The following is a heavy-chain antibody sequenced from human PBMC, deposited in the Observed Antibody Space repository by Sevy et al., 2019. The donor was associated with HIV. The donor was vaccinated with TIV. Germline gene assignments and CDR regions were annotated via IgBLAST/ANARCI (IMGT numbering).Heavy chain of an antibody. D-gene: IGHD3-22*01. J-gene: IGHJ6*03. CDR1: GFTFSSYA. Sequence: GGSLRLSCAASGFTFSSYAMSWVRQAPGKGLEWVSAISGSGGSTYYADSMKGRFTISRDNSKNTLYLQMNSLRAEDTAVYYCAADSSGFQRAWYYYYYMDVWGKGTTVTVSS. CDR2: ISGSGGST. CDR3: AADSSGFQRAWYYYYYMDV. V-gene: IGHV3-23*01.